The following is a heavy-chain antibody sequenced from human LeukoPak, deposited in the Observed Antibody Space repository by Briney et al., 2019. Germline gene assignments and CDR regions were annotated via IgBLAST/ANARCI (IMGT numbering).Heavy chain of an antibody. CDR2: INPNSGGT. CDR1: GYNFVGYY. V-gene: IGHV1-2*02. CDR3: ARRGRYSSSWYKGHNWFDP. Sequence: ASVKVSCKASGYNFVGYYIHWVRQAPGQGLEWMGWINPNSGGTNYAQKFQGRVTMTRDTSISTAYMELSRLRSDDTAVYYCARRGRYSSSWYKGHNWFDPWGQGTLVTVSS. J-gene: IGHJ5*02. D-gene: IGHD6-13*01.